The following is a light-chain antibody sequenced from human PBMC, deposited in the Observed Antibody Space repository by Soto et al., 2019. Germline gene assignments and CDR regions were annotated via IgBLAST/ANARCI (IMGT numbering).Light chain of an antibody. CDR3: CSYAGSSTFYV. CDR1: SSDVGSYNL. J-gene: IGLJ1*01. CDR2: EGS. Sequence: VLTQPASVSGSPGQSITISCTGTSSDVGSYNLVSWYQQHPGKAPKLTIYEGSKRPSGVSNRFSGSKSGNTASLTISGLQAEDEADYYCCSYAGSSTFYVFGTGTKVTVL. V-gene: IGLV2-23*01.